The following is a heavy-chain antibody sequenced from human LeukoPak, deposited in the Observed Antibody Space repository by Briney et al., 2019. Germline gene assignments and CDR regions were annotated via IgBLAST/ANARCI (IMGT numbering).Heavy chain of an antibody. CDR2: INHSGST. J-gene: IGHJ5*02. V-gene: IGHV4-39*07. Sequence: SETLSLTCTVSGGSISSSSYYWSWIRQPPGKGLEWIGEINHSGSTNYNPSLKSRVTISVDTSKNQFSLKLSSVTAADTAVYYCARGGLAAAGNNWFDPWGQGTLVTVSS. D-gene: IGHD6-13*01. CDR3: ARGGLAAAGNNWFDP. CDR1: GGSISSSSYY.